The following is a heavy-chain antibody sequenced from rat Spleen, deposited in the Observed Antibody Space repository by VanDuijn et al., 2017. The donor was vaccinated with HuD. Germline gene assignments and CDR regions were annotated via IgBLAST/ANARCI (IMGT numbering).Heavy chain of an antibody. J-gene: IGHJ2*01. CDR2: INTDGDNT. CDR1: GFTFSSYW. CDR3: VRQDTSGYSNWFAY. V-gene: IGHV5-58*01. Sequence: EVQLVETGGGLVQPGKSLKLSCVASGFTFSSYWMYWIRQAPGKGLEWVSSINTDGDNTYYPDSVKGRFTISRENAKSTLYFLMDSLRSEDTATYYCVRQDTSGYSNWFAYWGQGVMVTVSS. D-gene: IGHD4-3*01.